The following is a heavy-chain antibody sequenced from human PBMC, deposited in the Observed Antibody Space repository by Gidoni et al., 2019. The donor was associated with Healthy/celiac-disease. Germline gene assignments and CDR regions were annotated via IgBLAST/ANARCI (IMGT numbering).Heavy chain of an antibody. D-gene: IGHD3-3*01. CDR1: GGSISRSH. Sequence: QVQLQESGPGLVKPSETLSLTCTVPGGSISRSHWSWIRQPPGKGLEWIGYIYYSGSTNYNPSLKSRVTISVDTSKNQFSLKLSSVTAADTAVYYCARGITYYDFWSGPGAFDIWGQGTMVTVSS. CDR3: ARGITYYDFWSGPGAFDI. CDR2: IYYSGST. V-gene: IGHV4-59*01. J-gene: IGHJ3*02.